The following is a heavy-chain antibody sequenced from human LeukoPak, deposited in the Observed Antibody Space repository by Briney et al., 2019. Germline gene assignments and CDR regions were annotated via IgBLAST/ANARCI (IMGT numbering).Heavy chain of an antibody. J-gene: IGHJ4*02. CDR1: GFTFSAYS. Sequence: GGSLRLSCAASGFTFSAYSMNWVRQAPGMGLEWVSYISSSSNTIYYADSVKGRFTISRDNAKNSLYLQMNSLRAEDTAVYYCAASYGPYYFDYWGQGTLVTVSS. CDR3: AASYGPYYFDY. CDR2: ISSSSNTI. D-gene: IGHD5-18*01. V-gene: IGHV3-48*04.